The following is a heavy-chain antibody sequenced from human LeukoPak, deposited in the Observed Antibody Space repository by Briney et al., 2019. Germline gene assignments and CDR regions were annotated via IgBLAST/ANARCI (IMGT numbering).Heavy chain of an antibody. CDR1: GFSFDTYW. D-gene: IGHD2-15*01. Sequence: GGSLRLSCAVSGFSFDTYWMTWVRQAPGKGLEWVSSISSGSSYIYYADSVKGRFTISRDNAKNSLYLQMNSLRAEDTAVYYCARDRYCSGGSCPTYAFDIWGQGTMVTVSS. CDR2: ISSGSSYI. CDR3: ARDRYCSGGSCPTYAFDI. V-gene: IGHV3-21*01. J-gene: IGHJ3*02.